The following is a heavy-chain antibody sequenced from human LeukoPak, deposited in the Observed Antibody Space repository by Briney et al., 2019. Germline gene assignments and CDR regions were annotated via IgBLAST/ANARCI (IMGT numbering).Heavy chain of an antibody. V-gene: IGHV5-51*01. CDR2: IYPDDSDT. D-gene: IGHD6-19*01. Sequence: GESLKISCKGSGYSFTNYWIGWVRQMSGKGLEWIGFIYPDDSDTRYSTSFQGQVTISADKSISTAYLQWKSLKASDTAMYYCVRQWYVTGWTAGYWGQGTQVTVSS. CDR3: VRQWYVTGWTAGY. J-gene: IGHJ4*02. CDR1: GYSFTNYW.